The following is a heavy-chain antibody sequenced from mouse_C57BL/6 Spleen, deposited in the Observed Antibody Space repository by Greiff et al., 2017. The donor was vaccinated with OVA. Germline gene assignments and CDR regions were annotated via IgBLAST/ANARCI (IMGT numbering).Heavy chain of an antibody. CDR3: ARAGDPYGSSPLYARDY. D-gene: IGHD1-1*01. CDR1: GYTFTSYG. CDR2: IYPRSGNT. Sequence: QVHVQQSGAELARPGASVKLSCKASGYTFTSYGISWVKQRTGQGLEWIGEIYPRSGNTYYNEKFKGKATLTADKSSSTAYLELRSLTSEDSAVYVCARAGDPYGSSPLYARDYWGQGTSVTVSS. V-gene: IGHV1-81*01. J-gene: IGHJ4*01.